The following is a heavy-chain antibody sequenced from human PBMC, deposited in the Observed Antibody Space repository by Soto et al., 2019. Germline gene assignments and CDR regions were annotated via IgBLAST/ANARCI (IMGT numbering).Heavy chain of an antibody. CDR1: GFSRSNARMG. V-gene: IGHV2-26*01. Sequence: SGPTLVNPTETLTLTCTVSGFSRSNARMGVSWIRQPPGKALEWLAHIFSNDEKSYSTSLKSRLTISKDTSKSQVVLTMTNMDPVDTATYYCARITSNPLTVLFDYWGQGTLVTVSS. CDR2: IFSNDEK. CDR3: ARITSNPLTVLFDY. J-gene: IGHJ4*02.